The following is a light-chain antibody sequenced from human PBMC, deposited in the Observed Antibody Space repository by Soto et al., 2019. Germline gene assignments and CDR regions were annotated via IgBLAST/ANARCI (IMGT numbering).Light chain of an antibody. V-gene: IGLV2-18*02. CDR1: SSDVGSYNR. CDR2: EVX. Sequence: QSVLTQPPSVSGSPGQSVTISCTGTSSDVGSYNRVSWYQQPPGTAPKLMIYEVXNRPSGVPDRFSGSKSGNTASLTISGXXXXXXXXXYCSSYTSSSTYVVFGGGTKLTVL. J-gene: IGLJ2*01. CDR3: SSYTSSSTYVV.